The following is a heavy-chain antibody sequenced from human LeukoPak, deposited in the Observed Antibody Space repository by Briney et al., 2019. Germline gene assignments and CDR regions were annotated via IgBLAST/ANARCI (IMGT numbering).Heavy chain of an antibody. CDR2: ISSSSSYI. V-gene: IGHV3-21*01. Sequence: GGSLRLSCAASGFTFSSYSMNWVRQAPGKGLEWVSSISSSSSYIYYADSVKGRFTISRDNAKNSLYLQMNSLRAEDTAVYYCARDGVAFDKGGFDYWGQGTLVTVSS. D-gene: IGHD3-3*01. CDR3: ARDGVAFDKGGFDY. J-gene: IGHJ4*02. CDR1: GFTFSSYS.